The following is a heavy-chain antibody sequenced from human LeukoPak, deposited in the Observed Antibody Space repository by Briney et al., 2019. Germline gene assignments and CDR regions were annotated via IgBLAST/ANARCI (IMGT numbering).Heavy chain of an antibody. J-gene: IGHJ4*02. CDR1: GDSISGFY. CDR3: ARHERRYCSXGXXXXPGXSFDY. D-gene: IGHD2-15*01. CDR2: INHSGST. V-gene: IGHV4-34*01. Sequence: SSETLSLTCSVSGDSISGFYWNWIRQSPGKGLEWIGEINHSGSTNYNPSLKSRVTISVDTSKNQFSLKLSSVTAADTAVYYCARHERRYCSXGXXXXPGXSFDYWGQGTLVTV.